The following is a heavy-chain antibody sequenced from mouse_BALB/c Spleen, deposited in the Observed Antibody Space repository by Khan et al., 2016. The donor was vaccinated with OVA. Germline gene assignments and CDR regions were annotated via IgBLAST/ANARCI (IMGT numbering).Heavy chain of an antibody. CDR3: GRRNV. Sequence: EVQLQESGPGLVKPSQSLSLTCTVTGYSITSDDTWNGIRKFPGNKLEWMGYITYSGSTSYNQSLKRRITISRDTSKNQFFLQLNSVTTDVTATSFCGRRNVWGAGTTVTVSS. CDR2: ITYSGST. J-gene: IGHJ1*01. V-gene: IGHV3-2*02. CDR1: GYSITSDDT.